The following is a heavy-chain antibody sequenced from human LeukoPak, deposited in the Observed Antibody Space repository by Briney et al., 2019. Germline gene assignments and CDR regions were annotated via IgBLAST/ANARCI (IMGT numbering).Heavy chain of an antibody. V-gene: IGHV3-21*01. CDR1: GFTFSNYG. J-gene: IGHJ4*02. CDR3: ARDRVAAAGSFDY. D-gene: IGHD6-13*01. CDR2: ISSSSSYI. Sequence: PGGSLRLSCAASGFTFSNYGMHWVRQAPGKGLEWVSSISSSSSYIYYADSVKGRFTISRDNAKNSLYLQMNSLRAEDTAVYYCARDRVAAAGSFDYWGQGTLVTVSS.